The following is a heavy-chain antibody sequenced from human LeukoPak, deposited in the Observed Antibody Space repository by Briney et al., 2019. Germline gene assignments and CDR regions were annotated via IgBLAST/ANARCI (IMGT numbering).Heavy chain of an antibody. Sequence: ASVKVSYKTSGYTFTDYYIHWVRQAPGQGLEWMGWIVPNSGGTNYAQKFQGRVTMTRDTSVSTAYMELSRLRYDDTAVYYCATLGGTSFDYWGQGALVTVSS. J-gene: IGHJ4*02. V-gene: IGHV1-2*02. CDR1: GYTFTDYY. D-gene: IGHD1-1*01. CDR3: ATLGGTSFDY. CDR2: IVPNSGGT.